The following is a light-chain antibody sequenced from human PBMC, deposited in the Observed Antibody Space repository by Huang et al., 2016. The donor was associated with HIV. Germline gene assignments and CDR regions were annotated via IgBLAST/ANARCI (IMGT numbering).Light chain of an antibody. CDR1: QGISYY. CDR3: QQLNSYPVT. CDR2: AAS. Sequence: IQLTQSPSSLSASVGDRVTITCRASQGISYYLAWYQQQPRKAPKLLIYAASTLYTGIPTRFSGSGSGTDFTLTISSLQPEDFATYYCQQLNSYPVTFGGGTKVDIK. V-gene: IGKV1-9*01. J-gene: IGKJ4*01.